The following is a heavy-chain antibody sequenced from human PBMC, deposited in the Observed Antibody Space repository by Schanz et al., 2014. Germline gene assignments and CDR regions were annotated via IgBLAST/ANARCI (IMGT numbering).Heavy chain of an antibody. Sequence: QVQLLESGGGLFKPGGSLRLSCAGSGFTFADYYMTWIRQAPGKGLEWISYVSSYDTTVSYADSVKGRFTISRDNAKNSVYLQMNSLRAEDTAVYYCARACCRQENHYYYTGMDVWGQGTTVTVSS. CDR2: VSSYDTTV. J-gene: IGHJ6*02. D-gene: IGHD2-15*01. CDR1: GFTFADYY. V-gene: IGHV3-11*01. CDR3: ARACCRQENHYYYTGMDV.